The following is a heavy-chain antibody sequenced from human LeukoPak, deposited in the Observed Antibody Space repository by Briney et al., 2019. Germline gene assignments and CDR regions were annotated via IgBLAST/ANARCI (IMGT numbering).Heavy chain of an antibody. J-gene: IGHJ4*02. Sequence: ASVKVSCKASGYTFTDYYMHWVRQAPGQGLEWMGRINPNSGGTDCAQKFQGRVTMTRDTSINTAYMELSRLRSDDTAVYYCAREIGGATSFDYWGQGTLVTVSS. CDR3: AREIGGATSFDY. V-gene: IGHV1-2*06. CDR2: INPNSGGT. CDR1: GYTFTDYY. D-gene: IGHD1-26*01.